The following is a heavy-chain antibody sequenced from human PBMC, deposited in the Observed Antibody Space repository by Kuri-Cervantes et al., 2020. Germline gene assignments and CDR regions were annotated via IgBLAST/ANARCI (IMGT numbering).Heavy chain of an antibody. D-gene: IGHD6-6*01. Sequence: ASVKVSCKASGYTFTGYYMHWVRQAPGQGLEWMGWINPNSGGTNYAQKFQGWVTMTRDTSISTAYMELSRLRSDDTAVYYCARDLRQQLFLGAFDIWGQGTMVTVSS. CDR1: GYTFTGYY. CDR2: INPNSGGT. J-gene: IGHJ3*02. CDR3: ARDLRQQLFLGAFDI. V-gene: IGHV1-2*04.